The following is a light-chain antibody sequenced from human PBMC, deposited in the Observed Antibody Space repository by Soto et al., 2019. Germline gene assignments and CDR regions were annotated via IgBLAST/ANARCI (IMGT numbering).Light chain of an antibody. CDR2: GAS. CDR1: QTISTD. J-gene: IGKJ4*01. Sequence: EVVMTQSPATVSVFPGEGVTLSCRASQTISTDLAWYQQKPGQAPRLLIYGASTRATGVPDRFSGGGSVTEFTLTISILQSEDFAFYYCQQNNKWPPVTFGGGTKVDIK. V-gene: IGKV3-15*01. CDR3: QQNNKWPPVT.